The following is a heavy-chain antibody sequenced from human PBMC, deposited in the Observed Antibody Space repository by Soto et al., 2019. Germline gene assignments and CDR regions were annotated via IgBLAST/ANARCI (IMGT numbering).Heavy chain of an antibody. CDR1: GYSFASYW. CDR2: IYPGDSDT. Sequence: GESLKISCKGSGYSFASYWIGWVRQMPGKGLEWMGIIYPGDSDTRYSPSFQGQVTISADKSISTAYLQWSSLKASDTAMYYCARVLYCRSTSCHPWFDPWGHGTPVTV. J-gene: IGHJ5*02. D-gene: IGHD2-2*01. V-gene: IGHV5-51*01. CDR3: ARVLYCRSTSCHPWFDP.